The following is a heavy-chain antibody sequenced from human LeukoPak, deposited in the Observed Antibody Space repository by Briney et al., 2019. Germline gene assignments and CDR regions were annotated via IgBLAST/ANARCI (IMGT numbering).Heavy chain of an antibody. J-gene: IGHJ4*02. CDR3: ARDRGGVLWFGELST. V-gene: IGHV1-69*13. CDR1: GGTFSSDR. Sequence: ASVKVSCKASGGTFSSDRIACVRQAPGQGLEWMGGVIPIFTTTNYAQQFQGRVTITADESTSTAYMELSSLRSEDTAIYSCARDRGGVLWFGELSTWGQGTLVIVSS. D-gene: IGHD3-10*01. CDR2: VIPIFTTT.